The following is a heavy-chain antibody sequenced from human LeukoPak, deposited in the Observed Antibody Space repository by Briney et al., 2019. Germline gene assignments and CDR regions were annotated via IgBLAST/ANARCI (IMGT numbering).Heavy chain of an antibody. CDR1: GGSISSYY. D-gene: IGHD2-15*01. Sequence: PSETLSLTCTVSGGSISSYYWSWIRQPPGKGLECIGYIYYSGSTNYNPSLKSRVTISRDTSKNQFSLKLCSVTAADTAVYYCAPSGYCSGGSCGWFDPWGQGTLVTVSS. CDR2: IYYSGST. J-gene: IGHJ5*02. V-gene: IGHV4-59*12. CDR3: APSGYCSGGSCGWFDP.